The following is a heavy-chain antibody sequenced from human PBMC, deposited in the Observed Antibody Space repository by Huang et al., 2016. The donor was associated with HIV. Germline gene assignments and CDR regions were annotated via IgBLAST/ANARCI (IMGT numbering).Heavy chain of an antibody. D-gene: IGHD1-26*01. CDR1: GNTFSGYG. J-gene: IGHJ4*02. CDR2: ISGYNGNT. Sequence: QVQLVQSGAEVKKPGASVKVSCKASGNTFSGYGISWGGQAPGQGRGWRGWISGYNGNTNYVENLQGRVTMTTDTSTSTADMELRSLRSDDTAVYYCARDRRSYSGSYLGYWGQGTLVTVSS. CDR3: ARDRRSYSGSYLGY. V-gene: IGHV1-18*04.